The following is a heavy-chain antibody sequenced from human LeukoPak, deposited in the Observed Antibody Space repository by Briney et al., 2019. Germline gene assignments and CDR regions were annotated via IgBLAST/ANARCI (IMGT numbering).Heavy chain of an antibody. D-gene: IGHD1-14*01. CDR1: GFTFSSYA. CDR2: ISYDGSSK. CDR3: ARDNRLRFDY. Sequence: GGSLRLSCAASGFTFSSYAMHWVRQAPGKGLEWVAVISYDGSSKYYADSVKGRFTISRDNSKNTLYLQMNSLRAEDTAAYYCARDNRLRFDYWGQGTLVTVSS. J-gene: IGHJ4*02. V-gene: IGHV3-30*04.